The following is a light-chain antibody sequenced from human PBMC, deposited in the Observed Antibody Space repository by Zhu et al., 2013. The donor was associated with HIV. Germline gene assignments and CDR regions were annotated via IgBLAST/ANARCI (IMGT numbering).Light chain of an antibody. CDR1: QSLNTN. J-gene: IGKJ2*01. CDR2: AAS. Sequence: DIVMTQSPATLSVSPGETATLSCRASQSLNTNLAWYLQKPGQPPRLLIYAASTRASDIPARFSGRGSGTDFTLTISRLEPEDFAVYYCRQYGSSPYTFGQGTKLEIK. V-gene: IGKV3-15*01. CDR3: RQYGSSPYT.